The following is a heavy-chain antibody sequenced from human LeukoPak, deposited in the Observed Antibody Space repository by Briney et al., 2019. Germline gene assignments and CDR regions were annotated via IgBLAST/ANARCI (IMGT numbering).Heavy chain of an antibody. D-gene: IGHD2-15*01. CDR3: AREAARVVAAHFDY. CDR1: GFTFSSYW. CDR2: IKQDGSEK. V-gene: IGHV3-7*03. Sequence: GVSLRLSCAASGFTFSSYWMSWVRQAPGKGLEWVANIKQDGSEKYYVDSVKGRFTISRDNAKNSLYLQMNSLRAEDTAVYYCAREAARVVAAHFDYWGQGTLVTVSS. J-gene: IGHJ4*02.